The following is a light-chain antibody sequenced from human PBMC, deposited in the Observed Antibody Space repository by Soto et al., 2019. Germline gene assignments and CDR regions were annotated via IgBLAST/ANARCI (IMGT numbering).Light chain of an antibody. Sequence: QSVLTQPPSASGTPGQRVTISCSGGNSNIGTNYVYWYQHLPGATPKLLIYRNNLRPSGVPDRFSASKSGTSASLAINGLRSEDEANYYCAGWDDSMHGLVFGNGNKVTV. CDR3: AGWDDSMHGLV. CDR2: RNN. CDR1: NSNIGTNY. J-gene: IGLJ1*01. V-gene: IGLV1-47*01.